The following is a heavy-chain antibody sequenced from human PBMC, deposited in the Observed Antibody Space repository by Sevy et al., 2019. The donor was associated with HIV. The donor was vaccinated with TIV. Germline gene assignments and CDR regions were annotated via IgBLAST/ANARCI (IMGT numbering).Heavy chain of an antibody. Sequence: GGSLRLSCAASAFSFTNAWMSWVRQAPGKGLEWVGRIKSKTDGGTRDFAAPVKGRFAIPRDDSKSTFYLQMDSLKTEDTGVYYCTAGVGTSDCDYWGQGILVTVSS. D-gene: IGHD1-26*01. CDR2: IKSKTDGGTR. J-gene: IGHJ4*02. CDR1: AFSFTNAW. V-gene: IGHV3-15*01. CDR3: TAGVGTSDCDY.